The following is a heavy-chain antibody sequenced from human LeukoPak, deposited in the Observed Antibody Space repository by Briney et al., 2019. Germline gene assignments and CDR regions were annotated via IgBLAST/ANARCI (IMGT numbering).Heavy chain of an antibody. V-gene: IGHV4-59*01. J-gene: IGHJ5*02. CDR2: IYYSGST. D-gene: IGHD3-10*01. CDR1: GGSFNGYY. CDR3: ARDSNGFAWFDP. Sequence: PSETLSLTCAVYGGSFNGYYWSWIRQPPGKGLEWIGYIYYSGSTNYNPSLKSRVTISVDTSKNQFSLKLSSVTAADTAVYYCARDSNGFAWFDPWGQGTLVTVSS.